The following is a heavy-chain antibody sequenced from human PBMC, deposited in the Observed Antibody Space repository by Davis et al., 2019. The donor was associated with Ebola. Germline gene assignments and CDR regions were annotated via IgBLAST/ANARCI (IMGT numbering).Heavy chain of an antibody. CDR1: GFSFSTYT. V-gene: IGHV3-30-3*01. D-gene: IGHD2-8*01. Sequence: PGGSLRLSCAASGFSFSTYTMHWVRQAPGKGLDWVSLISYDGNNEDYADSVRGRFTISRDNSQRTLYLQMHSLSADDTAIYYCARGRAWCTHGACFTRYSYYGMDIWGKGTTVTVSS. CDR3: ARGRAWCTHGACFTRYSYYGMDI. CDR2: ISYDGNNE. J-gene: IGHJ6*04.